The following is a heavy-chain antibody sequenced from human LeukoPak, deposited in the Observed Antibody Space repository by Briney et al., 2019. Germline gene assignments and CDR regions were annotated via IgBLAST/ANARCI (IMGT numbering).Heavy chain of an antibody. CDR1: GYTFTGYD. CDR2: ISPNSGAI. CDR3: ARFGEASLDY. V-gene: IGHV1-2*02. J-gene: IGHJ4*02. Sequence: ASVKVSCKASGYTFTGYDMHWVRQAPGQGLEWMGWISPNSGAINYLQKFQGRITMTRDTSISTAYMELSSLRSDDTATYYCARFGEASLDYWGQGTLVTVSS. D-gene: IGHD3-10*01.